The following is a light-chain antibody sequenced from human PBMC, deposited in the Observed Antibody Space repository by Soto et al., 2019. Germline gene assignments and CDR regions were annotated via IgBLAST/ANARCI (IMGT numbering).Light chain of an antibody. CDR2: DVN. J-gene: IGLJ2*01. V-gene: IGLV2-14*03. Sequence: QSVLTQPASVSGSPGQSITISCTGTSSDVGGYNYVSWYQQHPGKAPKLMIYDVNDRPSGVSDRFSGSKSGNTASLTISGLQADDEADYFCTSYTSGSTHVVVGGGTKLTVL. CDR1: SSDVGGYNY. CDR3: TSYTSGSTHVV.